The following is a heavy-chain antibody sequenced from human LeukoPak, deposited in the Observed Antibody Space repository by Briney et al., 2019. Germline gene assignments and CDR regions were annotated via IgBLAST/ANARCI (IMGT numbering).Heavy chain of an antibody. CDR2: IIPILGIA. CDR1: GGTFSSYA. D-gene: IGHD3-3*01. Sequence: GASVKVSCKASGGTFSSYAISWVRQAPGQGLEWMGRIIPILGIANYAQKFQGRVMITTDKSTSTAYMELSSLRSEDTAVYYCARGKYDLDYWGQGTLVTVSS. CDR3: ARGKYDLDY. J-gene: IGHJ4*02. V-gene: IGHV1-69*04.